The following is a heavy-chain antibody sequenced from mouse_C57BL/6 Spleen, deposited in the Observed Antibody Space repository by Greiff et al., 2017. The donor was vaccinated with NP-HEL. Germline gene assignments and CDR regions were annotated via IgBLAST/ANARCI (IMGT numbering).Heavy chain of an antibody. CDR1: GYAFSSYW. CDR3: ATSWDGGYYFDY. CDR2: IYPGDGDT. V-gene: IGHV1-80*01. D-gene: IGHD4-1*01. J-gene: IGHJ2*01. Sequence: VQLQQSGAELVKPGASVKISCKASGYAFSSYWMNWVKQRPGKGLEWIGQIYPGDGDTNYNGKFKGKATLTADKSSSTADMQLSSLTSEDSAVYFCATSWDGGYYFDYWGQGTTLTVSS.